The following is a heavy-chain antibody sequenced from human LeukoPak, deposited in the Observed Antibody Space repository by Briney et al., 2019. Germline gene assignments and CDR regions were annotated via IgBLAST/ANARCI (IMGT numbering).Heavy chain of an antibody. D-gene: IGHD6-6*01. J-gene: IGHJ4*02. CDR1: AFTFDDYP. CDR3: TKDGEYRGSPLTLHFDY. V-gene: IGHV3-43*01. Sequence: GGSLRLSCAASAFTFDDYPMHWVRHAPGKGLEGVSLISWDGDTTYYADSVKGRFTISRDNSKNSLYLQMNSLRTEDTAFYYCTKDGEYRGSPLTLHFDYWGQGTLVTVSS. CDR2: ISWDGDTT.